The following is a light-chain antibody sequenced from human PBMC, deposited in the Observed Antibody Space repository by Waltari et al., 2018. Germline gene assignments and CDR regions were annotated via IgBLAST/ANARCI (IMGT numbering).Light chain of an antibody. CDR1: SGHSSNV. Sequence: QLVLTQSPSASASLGASVKLTCTLSSGHSSNVIVWHQQQPEKGPRYLMKVNSDGSHSKGDEIPDRFSGSSSGAERYLTISSVQSEDEADYYCQTGGHGTWVFGGGTKLTVL. J-gene: IGLJ3*02. V-gene: IGLV4-69*01. CDR3: QTGGHGTWV. CDR2: VNSDGSH.